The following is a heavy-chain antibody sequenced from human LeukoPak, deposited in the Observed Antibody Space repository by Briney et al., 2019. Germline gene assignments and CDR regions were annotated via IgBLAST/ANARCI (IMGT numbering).Heavy chain of an antibody. Sequence: AGGSLRLSCAASGFTFSSYSMNWVRRAPGKGLEWVAFIRYDGSNKYYADSVKGRFTISRDNSKNTLYLQMNSLRAEDTAVYYCAKDPPLLWFGGLLESYGMDVWGQGTTVTVSS. D-gene: IGHD3-10*01. CDR3: AKDPPLLWFGGLLESYGMDV. V-gene: IGHV3-30*02. J-gene: IGHJ6*02. CDR1: GFTFSSYS. CDR2: IRYDGSNK.